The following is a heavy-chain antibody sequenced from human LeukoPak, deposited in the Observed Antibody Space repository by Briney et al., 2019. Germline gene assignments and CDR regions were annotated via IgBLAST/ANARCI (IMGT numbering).Heavy chain of an antibody. J-gene: IGHJ5*02. CDR2: IYPDDSDT. CDR1: GYSFTTYW. V-gene: IGHV5-51*01. Sequence: GESLKISCKGSGYSFTTYWIGWVRQMPGKGLEWMGIIYPDDSDTRYSPSFQGQVTISADKSISTAYLQWSSLKASDTAMYYCAILDFLFREINDWFDPWGQGTLVTVSS. CDR3: AILDFLFREINDWFDP. D-gene: IGHD3/OR15-3a*01.